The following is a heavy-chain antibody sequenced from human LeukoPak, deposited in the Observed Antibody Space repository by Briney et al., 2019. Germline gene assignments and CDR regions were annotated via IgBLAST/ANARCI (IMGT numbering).Heavy chain of an antibody. J-gene: IGHJ4*02. Sequence: KGSGYSFTXXXXXXVRQMPGKXXXXXXIIYPGDSDTRYSPSFQGQVTISADKSISTAYLQWSSLKASDTAMYYCARHMYYYDSSGYYGYWGQGTLVTVSS. V-gene: IGHV5-51*01. CDR1: GYSFTXXX. D-gene: IGHD3-22*01. CDR3: ARHMYYYDSSGYYGY. CDR2: IYPGDSDT.